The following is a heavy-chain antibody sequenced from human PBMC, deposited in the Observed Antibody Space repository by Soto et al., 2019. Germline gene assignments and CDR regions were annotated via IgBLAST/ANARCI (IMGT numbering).Heavy chain of an antibody. D-gene: IGHD2-2*01. CDR1: GYTFMNYG. J-gene: IGHJ5*02. CDR2: ISPYHGNT. V-gene: IGHV1-18*01. Sequence: QLVQSGAEVKNPGASVRVSCKASGYTFMNYGISWVRQAPGQGLEWMGWISPYHGNTEYAQKLQGRVTMTTDTSTSTAHMDVRTLRSADTAVYYCARRGVVVIPDAFPIWFEPWGQGTLVTVSS. CDR3: ARRGVVVIPDAFPIWFEP.